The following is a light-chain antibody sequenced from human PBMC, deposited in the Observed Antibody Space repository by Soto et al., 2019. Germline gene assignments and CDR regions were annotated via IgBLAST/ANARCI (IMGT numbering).Light chain of an antibody. CDR3: SSYTATRTVV. Sequence: QSVLTQPASVSGSPGQSITIACTGTSSDVGGYNHVSWYQVHPGKAPRLVIYDVSIRPPAVSDRFSGSTSGNTASLTISGLQAEDEADYSCSSYTATRTVVFGGGTKVTVL. J-gene: IGLJ3*02. CDR1: SSDVGGYNH. V-gene: IGLV2-14*03. CDR2: DVS.